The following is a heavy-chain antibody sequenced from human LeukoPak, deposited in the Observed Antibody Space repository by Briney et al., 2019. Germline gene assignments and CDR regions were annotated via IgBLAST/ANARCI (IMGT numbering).Heavy chain of an antibody. CDR3: ARDPYGSGSYNWFDP. V-gene: IGHV4-61*01. D-gene: IGHD3-10*01. CDR2: IYYSGST. J-gene: IGHJ6*04. CDR1: GDSFTSVTDY. Sequence: SETLSLTCTVSGDSFTSVTDYWAWIRQPPGKGLEWIGYIYYSGSTNYNPSLKSRVTISVDTSKNQFSLKLSSVTAADTAVYYCARDPYGSGSYNWFDPWDKGTTVTVSS.